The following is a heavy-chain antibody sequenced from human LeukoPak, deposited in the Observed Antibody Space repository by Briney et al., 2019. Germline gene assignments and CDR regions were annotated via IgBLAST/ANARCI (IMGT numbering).Heavy chain of an antibody. CDR2: ISASGGST. V-gene: IGHV3-23*01. CDR1: GFTLSSYA. D-gene: IGHD3-10*01. J-gene: IGHJ6*03. CDR3: AKVMKGSERLTMVRGVIIKTAGLYYMDV. Sequence: GGSLRLSCAASGFTLSSYAMSWVRQAPGKGLEWVSSISASGGSTNYADSVKSGFTTSRDNSKNTVYLQMNSLRAEDTAVYYCAKVMKGSERLTMVRGVIIKTAGLYYMDVWGKGTTVTVSS.